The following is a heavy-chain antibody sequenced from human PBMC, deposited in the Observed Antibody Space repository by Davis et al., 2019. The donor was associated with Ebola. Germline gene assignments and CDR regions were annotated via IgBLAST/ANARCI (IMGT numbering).Heavy chain of an antibody. Sequence: GESLKISCTDSVITFSNYAMTWVRQAPGKGLEWVSAISGSGGSTYYADSVKGRFTISRDNSKNTLYLQMNSLRAEDTAVYYCASILEWLLGWYFDLWGRGTLVTVSS. D-gene: IGHD3-3*01. CDR3: ASILEWLLGWYFDL. CDR1: VITFSNYA. V-gene: IGHV3-23*01. J-gene: IGHJ2*01. CDR2: ISGSGGST.